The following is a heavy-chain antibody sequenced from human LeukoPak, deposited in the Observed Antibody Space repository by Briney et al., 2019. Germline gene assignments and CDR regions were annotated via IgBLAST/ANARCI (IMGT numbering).Heavy chain of an antibody. J-gene: IGHJ3*02. Sequence: SETLSLTCTVSGGSITSTSYYWGWIRQPPGKGLEWIGTISYIGSPYYNPSLKSRVTISLHTSKNQFSLNLSSVTAADTAVYYCARDRRFYYGSGSPDAFDIWGQGTMVTVSS. CDR2: ISYIGSP. V-gene: IGHV4-39*07. D-gene: IGHD3-10*01. CDR3: ARDRRFYYGSGSPDAFDI. CDR1: GGSITSTSYY.